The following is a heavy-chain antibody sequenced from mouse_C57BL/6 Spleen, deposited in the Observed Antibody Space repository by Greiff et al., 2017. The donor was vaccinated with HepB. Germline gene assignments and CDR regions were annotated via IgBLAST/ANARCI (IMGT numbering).Heavy chain of an antibody. J-gene: IGHJ4*01. CDR1: GYTFTSSW. V-gene: IGHV1-53*01. Sequence: QVQLQQPGTELVKPGASVKLSCKASGYTFTSSWIHWVKQRPGQGLEWIGNINPSNGGTNYNEKFKSKATLTVDKSSSTAYMQLSSLTSEDSAVYYCARDLAFYAVDYWGQGTSVTVSS. CDR2: INPSNGGT. CDR3: ARDLAFYAVDY.